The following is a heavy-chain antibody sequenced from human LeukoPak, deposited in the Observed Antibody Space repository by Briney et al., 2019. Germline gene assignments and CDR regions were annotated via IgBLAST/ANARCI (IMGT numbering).Heavy chain of an antibody. V-gene: IGHV1-8*01. CDR3: ARLPEVGYIAAAGTRDY. D-gene: IGHD6-13*01. J-gene: IGHJ4*02. CDR1: GYTFTSYD. Sequence: ASVKVSCKSTGYTFTSYDINWVRQATGQGLEWMGWMNPNSGNTGYAQKFQGRVTMTRNTSISTAYMELSSLRSEDTAVYYCARLPEVGYIAAAGTRDYWGQGTLATVSS. CDR2: MNPNSGNT.